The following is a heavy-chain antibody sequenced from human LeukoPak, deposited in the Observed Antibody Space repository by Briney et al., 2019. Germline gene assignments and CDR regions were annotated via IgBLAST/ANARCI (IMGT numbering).Heavy chain of an antibody. CDR3: ARDYVGTYYDFWSGYQTYAFDI. D-gene: IGHD3-3*01. J-gene: IGHJ3*02. CDR2: ISSSSSYI. Sequence: GGSLRLSCAASGFTFSSYSMNWVRQAPGKGLEWVSSISSSSSYIYYADSVKGRFTIFRDNAKNSLYLQMNSLRAEDTAVYYCARDYVGTYYDFWSGYQTYAFDIWGQGTMVTVSS. CDR1: GFTFSSYS. V-gene: IGHV3-21*01.